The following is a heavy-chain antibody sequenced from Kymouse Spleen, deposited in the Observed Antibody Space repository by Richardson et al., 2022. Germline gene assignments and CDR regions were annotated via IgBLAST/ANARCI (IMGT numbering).Heavy chain of an antibody. J-gene: IGHJ5*02. D-gene: IGHD3-10*01. V-gene: IGHV3-7*01. CDR1: GFTFSSYW. CDR2: IKQDGSEK. CDR3: ARDRDYGSGSYYWFDP. Sequence: EVQLVESGGGLVQPGGSLRLSCAASGFTFSSYWMSWVRQAPGKGLEWVANIKQDGSEKYYVDSVKGRFTISRDNAKNSLYLQMNSLRAEDTAVYYCARDRDYGSGSYYWFDPWGQGTLVTVSS.